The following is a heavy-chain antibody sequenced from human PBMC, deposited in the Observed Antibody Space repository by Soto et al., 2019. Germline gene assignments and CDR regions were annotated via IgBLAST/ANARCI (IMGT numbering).Heavy chain of an antibody. CDR2: INGGGGTT. Sequence: ESGGHLIQPGESLRLSCAASGFSFSGYTMNWVRQAQGKGLEWISGINGGGGTTYYADSVKGRFTISRDDSKNILYLQMNSPRAEDTAIYCCAKDRHPDGIWTFDYWGRGTLVTVSS. CDR3: AKDRHPDGIWTFDY. V-gene: IGHV3-23*01. J-gene: IGHJ4*02. D-gene: IGHD3-9*01. CDR1: GFSFSGYT.